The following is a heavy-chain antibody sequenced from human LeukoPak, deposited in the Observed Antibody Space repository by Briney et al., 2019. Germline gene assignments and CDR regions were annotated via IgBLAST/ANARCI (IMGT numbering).Heavy chain of an antibody. CDR2: ISGSDGST. CDR3: ARPIAAAANNWCDP. CDR1: GFPLSDAW. D-gene: IGHD6-13*01. Sequence: PGGSLRLSCAVSGFPLSDAWMNWVRQAPGKGLEWVSAISGSDGSTYYADSVKGRFTISRDNSKNTLYLQMNSLRGEDTAVYYCARPIAAAANNWCDPWGLGTLVTVSS. J-gene: IGHJ5*02. V-gene: IGHV3-23*01.